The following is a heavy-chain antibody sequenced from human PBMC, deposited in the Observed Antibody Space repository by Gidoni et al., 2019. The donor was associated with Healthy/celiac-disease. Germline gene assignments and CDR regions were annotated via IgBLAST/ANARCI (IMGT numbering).Heavy chain of an antibody. Sequence: QLHLQASGSGMVKPSETLSLTCPVSGGSICSSSYYRGWIRQPPGKGLAWIGSIYYSGSNYYNPSLKSRVTISVDTSKSQFSLKLGSVTAADTAVYYCARRRRKIGYGMDVWGQGTTVTVSS. V-gene: IGHV4-39*01. D-gene: IGHD6-25*01. CDR3: ARRRRKIGYGMDV. CDR1: GGSICSSSYY. J-gene: IGHJ6*02. CDR2: IYYSGSN.